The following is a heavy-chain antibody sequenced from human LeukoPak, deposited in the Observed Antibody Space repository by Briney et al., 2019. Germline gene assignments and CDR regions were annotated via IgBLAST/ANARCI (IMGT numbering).Heavy chain of an antibody. CDR1: GGSFSGYY. J-gene: IGHJ5*02. Sequence: SETLSLTCAVYGGSFSGYYWSWIRQPPGKGLEWIGEINHSGSTNYNPSLKSRVTISVDTSKNQFSLKLSSVTAADTAVYYCARGGGNYSTYDWSAPWGQETL. CDR2: INHSGST. CDR3: ARGGGNYSTYDWSAP. V-gene: IGHV4-34*01. D-gene: IGHD4-4*01.